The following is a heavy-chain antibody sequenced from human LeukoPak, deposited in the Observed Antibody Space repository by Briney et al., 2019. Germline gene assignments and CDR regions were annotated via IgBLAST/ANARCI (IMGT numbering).Heavy chain of an antibody. V-gene: IGHV1-8*01. CDR3: ARAGDDFWSDWFDP. J-gene: IGHJ5*02. D-gene: IGHD3-3*01. CDR2: MNSNSGNT. CDR1: GYTFTSYD. Sequence: ASVKVSCKASGYTFTSYDINWVRQATGQGLEWMGWMNSNSGNTGYAQKSQGRVTMTRNTSISTAYMELSSLRSEDTAVYYCARAGDDFWSDWFDPWGQGTLVTVSS.